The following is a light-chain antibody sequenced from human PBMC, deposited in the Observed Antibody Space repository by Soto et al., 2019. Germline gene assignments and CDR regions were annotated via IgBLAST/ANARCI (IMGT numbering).Light chain of an antibody. V-gene: IGLV2-14*01. Sequence: QSVLTQPASVSGSPGQSITISCTGTSSDVGGYNYVSWYQQHPGKAPKLMIYDVSKRPSGVSNRFSGSKSGNTASLTISGLQAEDEADYYCSSYTSSSTGVFGTGTKVTVL. CDR2: DVS. CDR1: SSDVGGYNY. CDR3: SSYTSSSTGV. J-gene: IGLJ1*01.